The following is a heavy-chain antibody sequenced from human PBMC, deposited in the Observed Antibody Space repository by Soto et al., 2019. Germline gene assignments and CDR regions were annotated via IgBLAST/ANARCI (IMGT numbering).Heavy chain of an antibody. CDR3: ARTWVVRFLGWSIAFDI. V-gene: IGHV1-46*01. D-gene: IGHD3-3*01. CDR2: FNPTGDNT. CDR1: GYTFTSYY. J-gene: IGHJ3*02. Sequence: ASVKVSCKASGYTFTSYYIHWVRQAPGQGLEWMGIFNPTGDNTKYAQKLQGRVTITRDTSAGTAYMELSSLRSEDTAVYYCARTWVVRFLGWSIAFDIWGQGTMVTVSS.